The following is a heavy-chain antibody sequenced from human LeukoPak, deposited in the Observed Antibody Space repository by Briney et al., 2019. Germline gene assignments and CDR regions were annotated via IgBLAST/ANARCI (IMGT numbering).Heavy chain of an antibody. CDR1: GFTFSNYW. Sequence: GGSLRLSCAASGFTFSNYWMHWVRQVPGKGLVWVSRINDDGSATFYADSVKGRFTISRDNTKNTLYLQMNTLRAEDTAVYYCVAAGTFDYWGQGALVTVSS. D-gene: IGHD6-13*01. J-gene: IGHJ4*02. CDR3: VAAGTFDY. V-gene: IGHV3-74*01. CDR2: INDDGSAT.